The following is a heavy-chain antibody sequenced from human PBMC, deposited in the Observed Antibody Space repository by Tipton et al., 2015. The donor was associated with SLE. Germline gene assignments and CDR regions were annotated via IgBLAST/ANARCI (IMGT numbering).Heavy chain of an antibody. J-gene: IGHJ4*02. CDR1: GLTFSTYA. CDR3: AKDLLEPGGY. Sequence: SLRLSCAASGLTFSTYAVSWVRQAPGKGLEWVSAISGSGDDTYYADSVKGRFTISRDNSKNTLYLQMNSLRAEDTAVYYCAKDLLEPGGYWGQGTLVTVSS. V-gene: IGHV3-23*01. D-gene: IGHD3-3*01. CDR2: ISGSGDDT.